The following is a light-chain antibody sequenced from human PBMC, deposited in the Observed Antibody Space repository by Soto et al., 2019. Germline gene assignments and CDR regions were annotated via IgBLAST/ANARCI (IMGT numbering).Light chain of an antibody. J-gene: IGKJ5*01. CDR3: QQRSNWPIT. CDR1: QSISTK. Sequence: IVMTQSPATLSVSPGERATLSCRASQSISTKLAWYQQKPGQAPRLLIYDASNRATGIPARFSGSGSGTDFTLTISSLEPEDFAVYYCQQRSNWPITFGQGTRLEIK. V-gene: IGKV3-11*01. CDR2: DAS.